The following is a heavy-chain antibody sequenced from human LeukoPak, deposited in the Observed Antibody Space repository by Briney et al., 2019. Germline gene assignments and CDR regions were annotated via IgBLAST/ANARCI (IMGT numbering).Heavy chain of an antibody. CDR1: GFTFSSYS. J-gene: IGHJ4*02. Sequence: GGSLRLSCAASGFTFSSYSMNWVRQAPGEGLEWVSYISSSSSTIYYADSVKGRFTISRDNAKNSLYLQMNSPRAEDTAVYYCAGSPLYDFWSGYSYFDYWGQGTLVTVSS. V-gene: IGHV3-48*01. CDR2: ISSSSSTI. D-gene: IGHD3-3*01. CDR3: AGSPLYDFWSGYSYFDY.